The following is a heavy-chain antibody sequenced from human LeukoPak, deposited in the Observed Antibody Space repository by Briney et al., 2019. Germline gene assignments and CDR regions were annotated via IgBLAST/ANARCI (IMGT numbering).Heavy chain of an antibody. J-gene: IGHJ4*02. Sequence: GGSLRLSCAASGFTVSNSYMSWVRQAPGKGLEWVSVIYSGGSTYYADSVKGRFTISRDNFKNTLYLQMNSLRAEDTAVYYCAKGDITMIPDWGQGTLVTVSS. D-gene: IGHD3-22*01. CDR3: AKGDITMIPD. CDR2: IYSGGST. V-gene: IGHV3-53*01. CDR1: GFTVSNSY.